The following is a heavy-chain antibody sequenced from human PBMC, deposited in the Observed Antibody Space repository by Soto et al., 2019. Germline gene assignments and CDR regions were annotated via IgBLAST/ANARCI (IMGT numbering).Heavy chain of an antibody. CDR1: GFTFSSYA. CDR2: ISYDGSNK. V-gene: IGHV3-30-3*01. D-gene: IGHD2-21*01. CDR3: ARDQVGIRLDYYYGMDV. J-gene: IGHJ6*02. Sequence: QVQLVESGGGVVQPGRSLRLSCAASGFTFSSYAMHWVRQAPGKGLEWVAVISYDGSNKYYADSVKGRFTISRDNSKNTLYLQMNSLRDEDTAVYYCARDQVGIRLDYYYGMDVWGQGTTVTVSS.